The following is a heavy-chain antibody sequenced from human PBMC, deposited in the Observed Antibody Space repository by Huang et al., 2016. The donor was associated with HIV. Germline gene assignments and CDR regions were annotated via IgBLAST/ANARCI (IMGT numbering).Heavy chain of an antibody. CDR3: ARHDGARPGWVDN. D-gene: IGHD4-17*01. Sequence: EVQLVQSGAEVKKPGESLKISCKGSGYMFTKYWIGWVRQMPGKGLEWMVINCPGDSDTTYSPSFQGQVTISADKSITTAYRQWSSLKASDTAIYYCARHDGARPGWVDNWGQGTLVTVSS. V-gene: IGHV5-51*01. J-gene: IGHJ5*02. CDR2: NCPGDSDT. CDR1: GYMFTKYW.